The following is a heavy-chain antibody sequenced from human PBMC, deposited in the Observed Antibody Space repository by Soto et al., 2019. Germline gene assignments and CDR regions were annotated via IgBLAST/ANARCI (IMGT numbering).Heavy chain of an antibody. Sequence: EVQLVESGGGLVKPGGSLRLSCAASGFTFSNAWMSWVRQAPGKGLEWVGRIKSKTDGGTTDYAASVKGRFTISRDDSKNTLYLQMNSLKTEDTAVYYCTTDHPLERRTHFDYWGQGTLVTVSS. CDR1: GFTFSNAW. CDR3: TTDHPLERRTHFDY. J-gene: IGHJ4*02. CDR2: IKSKTDGGTT. V-gene: IGHV3-15*01. D-gene: IGHD1-1*01.